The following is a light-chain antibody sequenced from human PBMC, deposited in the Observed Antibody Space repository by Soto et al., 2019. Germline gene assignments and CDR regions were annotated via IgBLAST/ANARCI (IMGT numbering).Light chain of an antibody. Sequence: EIVMTQSSDTLSVSPGERATLSCRASQSVSSNLAWYQQKPGQAPRLLIYGASTRATGIPARFSGSVSGTEFTLTISSLQSEDFAVYYCQQYNNWPPITFGQGTRLEIK. V-gene: IGKV3-15*01. CDR3: QQYNNWPPIT. J-gene: IGKJ5*01. CDR1: QSVSSN. CDR2: GAS.